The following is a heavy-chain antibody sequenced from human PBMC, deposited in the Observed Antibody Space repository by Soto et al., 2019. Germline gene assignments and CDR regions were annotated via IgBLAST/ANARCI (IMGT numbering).Heavy chain of an antibody. D-gene: IGHD2-8*01. V-gene: IGHV3-7*01. Sequence: GGSLRLSCAASGFTFSTYWMDWVRQTPGKGLEWVANINQDGSEKNYVDSVKGRFTISRDNAKNSLYLQMSSLTADDSALYYCSRSLNDWGKGTLVTVS. CDR2: INQDGSEK. CDR1: GFTFSTYW. J-gene: IGHJ4*02. CDR3: SRSLND.